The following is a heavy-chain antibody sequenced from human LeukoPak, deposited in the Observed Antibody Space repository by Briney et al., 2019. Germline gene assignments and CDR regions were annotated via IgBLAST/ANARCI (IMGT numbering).Heavy chain of an antibody. J-gene: IGHJ4*02. CDR3: ATRPVSYNWYFDY. D-gene: IGHD1-20*01. Sequence: SETLSLTCAVSGGSISSGGYSWSWIRQPPGKGLEWIGYIYHSGSTYYNPSLKSRVTISVDRSKNQFSLKLSSVTAADTAVYYCATRPVSYNWYFDYWGQGTLVTVSS. CDR2: IYHSGST. CDR1: GGSISSGGYS. V-gene: IGHV4-30-2*01.